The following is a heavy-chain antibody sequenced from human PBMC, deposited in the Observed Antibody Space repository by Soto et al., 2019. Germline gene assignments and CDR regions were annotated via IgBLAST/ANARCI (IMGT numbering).Heavy chain of an antibody. CDR3: ARGIGAFDAF. Sequence: PGGSLRLSCVASGFTLSSYWMHWVRQTPGKGLEWVANINQDGTQKHYVDSVKGRFTISRDNARRSLYLQVNSLRAEDTAVYFCARGIGAFDAFWGQGTLVTVSS. D-gene: IGHD3-3*02. CDR2: INQDGTQK. CDR1: GFTLSSYW. J-gene: IGHJ4*02. V-gene: IGHV3-7*01.